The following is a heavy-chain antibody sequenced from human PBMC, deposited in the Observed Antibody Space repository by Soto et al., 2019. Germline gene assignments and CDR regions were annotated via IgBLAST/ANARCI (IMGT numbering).Heavy chain of an antibody. D-gene: IGHD2-15*01. Sequence: SETLSLTCTVSGGSISSYYWSWIRQPPGKGLEWIGYIYYSGSTNYNPSLKSRVTISVDTSKNQFSLKLSSVTAADTAVYYCARQGSGYEYYYMDVWGKGTTVTVSS. CDR2: IYYSGST. CDR3: ARQGSGYEYYYMDV. CDR1: GGSISSYY. V-gene: IGHV4-59*08. J-gene: IGHJ6*03.